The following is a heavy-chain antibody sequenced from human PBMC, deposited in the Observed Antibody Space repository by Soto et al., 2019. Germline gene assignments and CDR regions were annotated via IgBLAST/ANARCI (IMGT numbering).Heavy chain of an antibody. CDR1: GFTFSSYS. D-gene: IGHD3-3*01. J-gene: IGHJ3*02. Sequence: GGSLRLSCAASGFTFSSYSMNWVRQAPGKGLEWVSCISSSRSYIYYADPVKGRFTISRDNAKNTLYLQMNSLRTEDTAVYYCARGTYYDFWSGYNDAFDIWGQGTMVTVSS. CDR2: ISSSRSYI. CDR3: ARGTYYDFWSGYNDAFDI. V-gene: IGHV3-21*01.